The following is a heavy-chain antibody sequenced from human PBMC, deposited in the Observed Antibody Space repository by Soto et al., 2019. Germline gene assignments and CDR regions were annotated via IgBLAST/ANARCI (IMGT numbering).Heavy chain of an antibody. CDR1: GFTFSSYA. D-gene: IGHD3-3*01. J-gene: IGHJ4*02. Sequence: GGSLRLSCAASGFTFSSYAMHWVRQAPGKXLEWVAVISYDGSNKYYADSVKGRFTISRDNSKNTLYLQMNSLRAEDTAVYYCARDRVLRFLEWLHTTPLDFDYWGPGTLVT. V-gene: IGHV3-30-3*01. CDR2: ISYDGSNK. CDR3: ARDRVLRFLEWLHTTPLDFDY.